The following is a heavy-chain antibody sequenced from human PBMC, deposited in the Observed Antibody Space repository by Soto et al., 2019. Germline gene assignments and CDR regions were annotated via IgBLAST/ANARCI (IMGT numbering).Heavy chain of an antibody. CDR1: GFTFSDYY. Sequence: QVQLVESGGGLVKPGGSLRLSCAASGFTFSDYYMSWIRQAPGKGLEWVSYISSSSSYTNYADSVKGRFTISRDNAENSLYLQMNSLRAEDTAVYYCATGQYYYDSSGYYYSWGQGTLVTVSS. D-gene: IGHD3-22*01. CDR3: ATGQYYYDSSGYYYS. V-gene: IGHV3-11*05. CDR2: ISSSSSYT. J-gene: IGHJ4*02.